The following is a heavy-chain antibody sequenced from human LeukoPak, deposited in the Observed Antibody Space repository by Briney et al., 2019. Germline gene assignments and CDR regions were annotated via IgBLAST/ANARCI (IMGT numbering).Heavy chain of an antibody. CDR1: GGSISSYY. CDR2: IYYSGST. D-gene: IGHD3-10*01. J-gene: IGHJ4*02. V-gene: IGHV4-59*01. CDR3: ARGGSGSYYNLNIGY. Sequence: SETLSLTCTVSGGSISSYYWSWIRQPPGKGLEWIGYIYYSGSTNYNPSLKSRVTISVDTSKNQFSLKLSSVTAADTAVYYCARGGSGSYYNLNIGYWGQGTLVTVSS.